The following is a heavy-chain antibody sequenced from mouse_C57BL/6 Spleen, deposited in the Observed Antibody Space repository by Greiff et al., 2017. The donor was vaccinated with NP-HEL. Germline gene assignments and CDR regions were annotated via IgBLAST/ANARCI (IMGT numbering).Heavy chain of an antibody. CDR1: GYTFTSYW. V-gene: IGHV1-59*01. D-gene: IGHD2-3*01. J-gene: IGHJ4*01. CDR3: ARGPDGYYNAMDY. Sequence: QVQLQQPGAELVRPGTSVKLSCKASGYTFTSYWMHWVKQRPGQGLEWIGVIDPSDSYPNYNQKFKGKATLTVDTSSSTAYMQLSSLTSEDSAVYYCARGPDGYYNAMDYWGQGTSVTVSS. CDR2: IDPSDSYP.